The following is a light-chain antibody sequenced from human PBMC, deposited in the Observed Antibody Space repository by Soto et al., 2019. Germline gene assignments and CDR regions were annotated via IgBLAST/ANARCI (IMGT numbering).Light chain of an antibody. V-gene: IGLV2-14*01. CDR3: ISYRGSDTSYV. CDR2: EVR. Sequence: QSVLTQPASVSGSLGQSITISCTGSNRDIGAYNLVSWYQQYPDTAPKLIIYEVRNRPSGVSFRFSGSKSGNTASLTISGLQAEDEADYYCISYRGSDTSYVFGTGTKLTVL. J-gene: IGLJ1*01. CDR1: NRDIGAYNL.